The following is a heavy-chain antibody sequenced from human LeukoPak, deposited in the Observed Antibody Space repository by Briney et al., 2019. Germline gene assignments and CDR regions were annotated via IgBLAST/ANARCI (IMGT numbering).Heavy chain of an antibody. CDR2: ISGSGANT. CDR3: AKTSVSSGWPELFDF. Sequence: GGSLXLSCAASGFTFDSYAMNWVSQAPGKGVEWGSAISGSGANTYYANSVKGGFTIYRDNSKSTLFLQMDSPRAEDTAIYYCAKTSVSSGWPELFDFWGQGTLVTVSS. D-gene: IGHD6-19*01. J-gene: IGHJ4*02. CDR1: GFTFDSYA. V-gene: IGHV3-23*01.